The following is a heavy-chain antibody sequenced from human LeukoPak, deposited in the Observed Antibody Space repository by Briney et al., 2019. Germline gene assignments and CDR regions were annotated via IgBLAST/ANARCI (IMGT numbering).Heavy chain of an antibody. CDR1: GFTFSSYG. Sequence: GGSLRLSCPASGFTFSSYGMHWVRQAPGKGLEWVAVIWYDGSNKYYADSVKGRFTISRDNSKNTLYLQMNSLRAEDTAVYYCAKEEYYDFWSGYPPQTTYYYYYMDVWGKGTTVTVSS. J-gene: IGHJ6*03. CDR3: AKEEYYDFWSGYPPQTTYYYYYMDV. CDR2: IWYDGSNK. V-gene: IGHV3-33*06. D-gene: IGHD3-3*01.